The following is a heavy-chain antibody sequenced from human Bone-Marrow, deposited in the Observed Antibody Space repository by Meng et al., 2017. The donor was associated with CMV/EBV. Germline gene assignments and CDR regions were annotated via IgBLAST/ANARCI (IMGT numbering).Heavy chain of an antibody. Sequence: SETLSLTCAVSGGSMSSYYWSWIRQSPGKGLEWIAYIYYSGSTNYNPSLKSRVTISVDTSKNQFSLKLSSVTAADTAVYYCAREGTRSSPFDYWGQGTLVTVPS. D-gene: IGHD6-6*01. CDR2: IYYSGST. CDR1: GGSMSSYY. CDR3: AREGTRSSPFDY. V-gene: IGHV4-59*01. J-gene: IGHJ4*02.